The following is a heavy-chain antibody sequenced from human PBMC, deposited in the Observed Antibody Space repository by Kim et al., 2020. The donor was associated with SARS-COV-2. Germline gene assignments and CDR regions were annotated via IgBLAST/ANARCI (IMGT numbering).Heavy chain of an antibody. V-gene: IGHV3-7*01. Sequence: GGSLRLSCAASGFTFSSYWMSWVRQAPGKGLEWVANIKQDGSEKYYVDSVKGRFTISRDNAKNSLYLQMNSLRAEDTAVYYCARDSLRYFDWSDQYYYYGMDVWGQGTTVTVSS. CDR3: ARDSLRYFDWSDQYYYYGMDV. CDR2: IKQDGSEK. D-gene: IGHD3-9*01. CDR1: GFTFSSYW. J-gene: IGHJ6*02.